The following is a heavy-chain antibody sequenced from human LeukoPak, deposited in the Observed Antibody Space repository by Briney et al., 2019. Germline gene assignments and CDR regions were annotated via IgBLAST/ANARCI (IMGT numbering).Heavy chain of an antibody. V-gene: IGHV4-34*01. CDR1: GGSFSGYY. CDR3: ARGRPRFTFDY. CDR2: INHSGST. J-gene: IGHJ4*02. D-gene: IGHD3-3*01. Sequence: SETLSLTCAVYGGSFSGYYWSWIRQPPGKGLEWIGEINHSGSTNYNPSLKSRVTISVDTPKNQFSLKLSSVTAADTAVYYCARGRPRFTFDYWGQGTLVTVSS.